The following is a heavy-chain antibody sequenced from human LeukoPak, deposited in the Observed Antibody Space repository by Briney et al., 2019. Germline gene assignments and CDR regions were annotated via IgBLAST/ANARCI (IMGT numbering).Heavy chain of an antibody. J-gene: IGHJ4*02. Sequence: ASVKVSCKASGYTFTGYYMHWVRPAPGQGLEWMGWINPNSGGTNYAQKFQGRVTMTRDTSISTAYMELSRLRSDDTAVYYCARVGLGTMIVVVTYYFDYWGQGTLVTVSS. D-gene: IGHD3-22*01. CDR1: GYTFTGYY. V-gene: IGHV1-2*02. CDR3: ARVGLGTMIVVVTYYFDY. CDR2: INPNSGGT.